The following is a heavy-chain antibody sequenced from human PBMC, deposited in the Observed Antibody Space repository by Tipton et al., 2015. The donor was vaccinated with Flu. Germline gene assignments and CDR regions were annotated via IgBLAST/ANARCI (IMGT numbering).Heavy chain of an antibody. J-gene: IGHJ5*02. CDR2: IYTSGNT. D-gene: IGHD3-3*01. V-gene: IGHV4-4*07. Sequence: TLSLTCNVSGGSLSGYYWSWIRQPAGKGLEWIGRIYTSGNTNHSPSLKSRVTMSVDTSKNQFSLKLSSMTAADTAVYYCARVSPGVESWFDPWGQGTLVTVSS. CDR3: ARVSPGVESWFDP. CDR1: GGSLSGYY.